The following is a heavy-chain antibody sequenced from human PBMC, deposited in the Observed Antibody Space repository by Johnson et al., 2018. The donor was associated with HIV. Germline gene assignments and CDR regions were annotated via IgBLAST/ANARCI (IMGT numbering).Heavy chain of an antibody. CDR2: ISWNSGSI. CDR1: GFTFDDYA. D-gene: IGHD6-13*01. CDR3: AKDAAAAALRAFDN. J-gene: IGHJ3*02. Sequence: VQLVESGGGLVQPGRSLRLSCAASGFTFDDYAMHWVRQAPGKGLEWVSGISWNSGSIGYADSVKGRFTISRDNAKNSLYLQMNSLRAEDTAVYYCAKDAAAAALRAFDNWGQGTMVTVSS. V-gene: IGHV3-9*01.